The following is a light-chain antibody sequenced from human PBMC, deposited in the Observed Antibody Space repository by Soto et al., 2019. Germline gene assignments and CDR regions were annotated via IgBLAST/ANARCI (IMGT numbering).Light chain of an antibody. CDR1: QGIRNF. Sequence: DIQMTQSPTSLSASVGDRVTITCRASQGIRNFVAWYQQKPGKAPKLLIYAASTLQSGVPSRFSGSGSGTDFTLTINSLQPEDVATCSCRKYSSVPVFGPGTKWEI. J-gene: IGKJ3*01. V-gene: IGKV1-27*01. CDR3: RKYSSVPV. CDR2: AAS.